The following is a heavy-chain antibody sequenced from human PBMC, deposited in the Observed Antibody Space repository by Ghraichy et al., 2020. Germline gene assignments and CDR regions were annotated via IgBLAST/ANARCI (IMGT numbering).Heavy chain of an antibody. CDR1: GGSISSNDDY. CDR3: ARHHWRGNDAFDI. V-gene: IGHV4-39*01. Sequence: SQTLSLTCTVSGGSISSNDDYWGWIRQPPGKGLEWIGSIFYNGNLYYNPSLKSRVTISVDTSKNQFSLKLSSVTAADTAVYYCARHHWRGNDAFDIWGQGTLVTVSS. D-gene: IGHD3-16*01. CDR2: IFYNGNL. J-gene: IGHJ3*02.